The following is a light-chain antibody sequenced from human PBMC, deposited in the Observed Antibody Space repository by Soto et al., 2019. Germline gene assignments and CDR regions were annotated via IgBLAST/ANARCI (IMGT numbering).Light chain of an antibody. J-gene: IGLJ2*01. V-gene: IGLV2-8*01. CDR2: EVS. CDR1: SSDVGGYNY. CDR3: SSYAGSSNLGV. Sequence: QSVLTQLPSASGSPGQSVTISCTGTSSDVGGYNYVSWYQQHPGRAPKLMIYEVSKRPSGVPDRFSGSKSGSTASLTVSGLQPEDEADYYCSSYAGSSNLGVFGGGTKVHVL.